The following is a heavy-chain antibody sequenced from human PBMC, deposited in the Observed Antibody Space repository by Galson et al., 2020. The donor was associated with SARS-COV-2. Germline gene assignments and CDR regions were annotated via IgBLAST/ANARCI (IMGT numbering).Heavy chain of an antibody. V-gene: IGHV4-4*02. J-gene: IGHJ6*03. CDR3: SRIIVTAYYFSYMDV. D-gene: IGHD2-21*02. CDR2: IFHSGYT. CDR1: GGSISSSDW. Sequence: SETLSLTCAVSGGSISSSDWWGWVRQPPGKGLEWIGEIFHSGYTTYNPSLKSRVTMSVDTSKNQFALKLSSVTAADTALYYCSRIIVTAYYFSYMDVWGKGTTGTVSS.